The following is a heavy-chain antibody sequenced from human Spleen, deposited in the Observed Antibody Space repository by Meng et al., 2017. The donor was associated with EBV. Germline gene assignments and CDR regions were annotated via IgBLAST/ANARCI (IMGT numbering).Heavy chain of an antibody. CDR2: ISFSSNYI. D-gene: IGHD2-15*01. J-gene: IGHJ4*02. Sequence: EVQLVESGGXLVKPGGPLRLSCAASGFTFSTYSMNWVRQAPGKGLEWVSFISFSSNYIYYADSVKGRFTISRDNAKNSLSLQMNSLRAEDTAVYYCARDGQGLLRGIDYWGQGTLVTVSS. V-gene: IGHV3-21*01. CDR3: ARDGQGLLRGIDY. CDR1: GFTFSTYS.